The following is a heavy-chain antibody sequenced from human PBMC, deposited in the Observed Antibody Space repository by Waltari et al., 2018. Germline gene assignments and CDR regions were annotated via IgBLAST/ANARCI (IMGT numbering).Heavy chain of an antibody. D-gene: IGHD3-10*01. CDR3: ARGVTMVQGVFYFDY. V-gene: IGHV4-34*01. CDR1: GGSFSGYY. Sequence: QVQLQQWGAGLLKPSETLSLTCAVYGGSFSGYYWSWIRQPPGKGLEWIGEINHSGSTNYNPSLKSRVTISVDTSKNQFSLKLSSVTAADTAVYYCARGVTMVQGVFYFDYWGQVTLVTVSS. CDR2: INHSGST. J-gene: IGHJ4*02.